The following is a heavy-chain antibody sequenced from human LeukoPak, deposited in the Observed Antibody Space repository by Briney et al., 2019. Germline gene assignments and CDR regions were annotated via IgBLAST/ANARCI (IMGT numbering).Heavy chain of an antibody. CDR3: ARIPEWVVQAYFDY. Sequence: PSETLSLTCAVHGGSFSKFYWSWIRQPPGKGLEWIGEINHSGNTNYNPSLKSRVTISVDTSRKQFSLKRSSVTAADTAVYYCARIPEWVVQAYFDYWGQGTLVTVSS. CDR2: INHSGNT. D-gene: IGHD6-19*01. J-gene: IGHJ4*02. V-gene: IGHV4-34*01. CDR1: GGSFSKFY.